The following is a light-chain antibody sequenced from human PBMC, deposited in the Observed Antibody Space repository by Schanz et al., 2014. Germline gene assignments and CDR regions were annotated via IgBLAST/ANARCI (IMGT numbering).Light chain of an antibody. Sequence: EIVLTQSPGTLSVSPGERATLSCRASQSVSSSYLAWYQQKPGQAPRLLIYGASTRATGIPARFSGSGSGTDFTLTISRLEPEDFAVYYCQQYVSSPRTFGQGTKVEIK. CDR3: QQYVSSPRT. CDR2: GAS. CDR1: QSVSSSY. J-gene: IGKJ1*01. V-gene: IGKV3-20*01.